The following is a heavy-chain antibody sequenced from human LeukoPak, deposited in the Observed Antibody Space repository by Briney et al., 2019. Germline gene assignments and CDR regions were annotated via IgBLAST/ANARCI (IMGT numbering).Heavy chain of an antibody. D-gene: IGHD3-10*01. Sequence: PSETLSLTCTVSGGSISSYYWSWNRQPPGKGLEWIGYIYTSGSTNYNPSLKSRVTISVDTSKNQFSLKLSSVTAADTAVYYCARRGYYYYYMDVWGKGTTVTVSS. CDR2: IYTSGST. CDR3: ARRGYYYYYMDV. CDR1: GGSISSYY. J-gene: IGHJ6*03. V-gene: IGHV4-4*09.